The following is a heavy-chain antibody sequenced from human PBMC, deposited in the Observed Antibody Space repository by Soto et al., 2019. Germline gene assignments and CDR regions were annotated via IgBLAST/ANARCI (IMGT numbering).Heavy chain of an antibody. CDR2: MNPNSGNT. CDR3: AREKLDYFDY. CDR1: GYTFTSYD. Sequence: QVQLVQSGAEVKKPGASVKVSCKASGYTFTSYDITWVRQATGQGLEWMGWMNPNSGNTGYAQQFQGRVTMTRNISISTAYMELSSLRSEDTAVYYCAREKLDYFDYWGQEPWSPSPQ. V-gene: IGHV1-8*01. J-gene: IGHJ4*01.